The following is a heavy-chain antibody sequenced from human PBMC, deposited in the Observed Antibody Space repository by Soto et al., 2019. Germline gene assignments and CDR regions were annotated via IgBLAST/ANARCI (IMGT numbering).Heavy chain of an antibody. V-gene: IGHV4-34*11. CDR2: VESSGRT. CDR3: ARGVYGAYLDY. CDR1: GGSLSGYY. D-gene: IGHD3-10*01. Sequence: SETLSLTCAVYGGSLSGYYWTWIRQPPGKGLEWIGYVESSGRTEYKPSLASRVTLSLDSSQNQFSLTLRSVTTANRALYFCARGVYGAYLDYWGQGIPVTVSS. J-gene: IGHJ4*02.